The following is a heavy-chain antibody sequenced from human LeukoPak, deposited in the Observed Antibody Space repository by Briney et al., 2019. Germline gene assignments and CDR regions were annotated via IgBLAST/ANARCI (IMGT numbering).Heavy chain of an antibody. Sequence: PGGSLRLSCAASGFTFSRYWMHWVRQAPGKGLVWVSRIETDGSTTSYADSVKGRFTISRDNAKNTLYLQMNSLRAEDTAVYYCARGRYFYDSSGYYHFDSWGQGTLVTVSS. CDR2: IETDGSTT. CDR1: GFTFSRYW. V-gene: IGHV3-74*01. J-gene: IGHJ4*02. D-gene: IGHD3-22*01. CDR3: ARGRYFYDSSGYYHFDS.